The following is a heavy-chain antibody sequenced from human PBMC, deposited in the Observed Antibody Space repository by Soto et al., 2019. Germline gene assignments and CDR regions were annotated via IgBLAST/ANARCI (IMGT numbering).Heavy chain of an antibody. CDR1: GYTFTSYG. Sequence: ASVKVSCKASGYTFTSYGISWVRQAPGQGLEWMGWISAYNGNTNYAQKLQGRVTMTTDTSTSTAYMELRSLRSDDTAVYYCARDLGPGLRYLGSDPWGQGTLVTVSS. D-gene: IGHD3-9*01. V-gene: IGHV1-18*01. J-gene: IGHJ5*02. CDR2: ISAYNGNT. CDR3: ARDLGPGLRYLGSDP.